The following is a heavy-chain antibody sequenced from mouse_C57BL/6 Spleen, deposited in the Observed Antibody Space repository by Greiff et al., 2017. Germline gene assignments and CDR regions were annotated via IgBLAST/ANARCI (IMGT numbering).Heavy chain of an antibody. J-gene: IGHJ4*01. CDR3: ARAGFITTVVDYYAMDY. CDR1: GFSLTSYG. D-gene: IGHD1-1*01. CDR2: IWSDGST. V-gene: IGHV2-6*03. Sequence: VQLQESGPGLVAPSQSLSITCTVSGFSLTSYGVHWVRQPPGKGLEWLVVIWSDGSTTYNSALKSRLSISKDNSKSQVFLKMNSLQTDDTAMYYCARAGFITTVVDYYAMDYWGQGTSVTVSS.